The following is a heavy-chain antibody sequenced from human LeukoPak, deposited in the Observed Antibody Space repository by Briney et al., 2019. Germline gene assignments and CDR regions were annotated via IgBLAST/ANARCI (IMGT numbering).Heavy chain of an antibody. D-gene: IGHD6-13*01. V-gene: IGHV1-8*01. CDR2: MNSNTGNT. J-gene: IGHJ6*02. Sequence: ASVKVSCKASGYTFINYDIMWVRQATGRGLEWMGWMNSNTGNTGYAQRFQGRVTMTRDTSRSTAYMELRSLRSDDTAVYYCARDAFAAALDVWGQGTTVTVSS. CDR3: ARDAFAAALDV. CDR1: GYTFINYD.